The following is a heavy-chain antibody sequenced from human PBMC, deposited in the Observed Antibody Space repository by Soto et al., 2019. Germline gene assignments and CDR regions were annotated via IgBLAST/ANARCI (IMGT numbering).Heavy chain of an antibody. CDR3: SHMESRVASYGLDV. D-gene: IGHD3-3*01. V-gene: IGHV2-5*02. CDR1: GLSLDTSGVG. Sequence: QITLKESGPTLVKPTQTLTLTCTFSGLSLDTSGVGVAWIRQPPGKALEWLTLIYWDDDKRYSPSLRSRLTITKDTCENRVVRTMTNMDPVDTATYYCSHMESRVASYGLDVWGQGTTVTVS. CDR2: IYWDDDK. J-gene: IGHJ6*02.